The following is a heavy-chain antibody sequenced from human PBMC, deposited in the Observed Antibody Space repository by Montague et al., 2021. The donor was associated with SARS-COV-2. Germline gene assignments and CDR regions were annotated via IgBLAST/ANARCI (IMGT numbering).Heavy chain of an antibody. J-gene: IGHJ3*02. CDR1: GGSISSSSYY. V-gene: IGHV4-39*07. CDR3: AGKSITMVQGVIMGAFDI. D-gene: IGHD3-10*01. CDR2: IYYSGST. Sequence: SETLSLTCTVSGGSISSSSYYWGWIRQPPGKGLEWIGSIYYSGSTYYNPSLKGRVTISVDTSKNQFSLKLGSVTAADTAVYYCAGKSITMVQGVIMGAFDIWGQGTMVTVSS.